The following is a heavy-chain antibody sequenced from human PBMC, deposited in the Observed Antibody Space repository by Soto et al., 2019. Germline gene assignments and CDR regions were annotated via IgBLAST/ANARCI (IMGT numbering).Heavy chain of an antibody. CDR2: IYWDVDK. J-gene: IGHJ6*02. D-gene: IGHD2-21*01. CDR1: GFSLSTTGVG. V-gene: IGHV2-5*02. CDR3: VQSRCGGDCLQSYSSHSYYGLDV. Sequence: QITLKESGPTLVKPTQTLTLTCTFSGFSLSTTGVGVGWIRQPPGKALEWLALIYWDVDKRYSPSLKSRLTITKDTSKNQVVLTMTYMDPVDTATYYCVQSRCGGDCLQSYSSHSYYGLDVWGQGTTVTVSS.